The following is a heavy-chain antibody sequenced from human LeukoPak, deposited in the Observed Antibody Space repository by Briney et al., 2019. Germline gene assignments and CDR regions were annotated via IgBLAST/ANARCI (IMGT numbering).Heavy chain of an antibody. CDR3: AREITGTPPSI. J-gene: IGHJ3*02. V-gene: IGHV1-69*05. CDR1: GGTFISYA. D-gene: IGHD1-14*01. Sequence: ASVKVSCKASGGTFISYAISWVRQAPGQGLEWMGGIIPIFGTANYAQKFQGRVTITTDESTSTAYMELSSLRSEDTAVYYCAREITGTPPSIWGQGTMVTVSS. CDR2: IIPIFGTA.